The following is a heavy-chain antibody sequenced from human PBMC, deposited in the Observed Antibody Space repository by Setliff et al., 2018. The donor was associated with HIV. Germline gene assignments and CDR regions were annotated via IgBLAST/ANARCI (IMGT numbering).Heavy chain of an antibody. D-gene: IGHD3-22*01. Sequence: ASVKVSCKASGYTFTTYGISWLRQAPGQGLEWMGWISPYNGDTRFAQSLQGRVTLTTDTSTNTAYMEMRTLRSDDTAVYYCVRGVTRDISGYYRDEYFQHWGQGTPVTVSS. J-gene: IGHJ1*01. CDR2: ISPYNGDT. CDR1: GYTFTTYG. CDR3: VRGVTRDISGYYRDEYFQH. V-gene: IGHV1-18*01.